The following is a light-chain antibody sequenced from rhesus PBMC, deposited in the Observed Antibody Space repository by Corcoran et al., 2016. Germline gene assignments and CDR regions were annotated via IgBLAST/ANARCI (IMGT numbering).Light chain of an antibody. CDR3: QQYNSSPT. CDR2: PSS. V-gene: IGKV1-22*01. CDR1: QDINSW. Sequence: DIQMTQSPSSLSASVGDTVTITCRASQDINSWLAWYQQKAGKAPKLLIYPSSSLQSGVPSRFSGSGSGTNFTLTISGLQSEDSATYYCQQYNSSPTFGGGTKVEIK. J-gene: IGKJ4*01.